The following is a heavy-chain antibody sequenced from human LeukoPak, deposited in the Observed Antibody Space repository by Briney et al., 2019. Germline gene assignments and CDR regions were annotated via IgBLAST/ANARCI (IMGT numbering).Heavy chain of an antibody. Sequence: GGSLRLSCAASGFTFSSYAMHWVRQAPGKGLEWVAVISYDGSNKYYADSVKGRFTISGDNSKNTLYLQMNSLRAEDTAVYYCARDKGREAAAGTLDYWGQGTLVTVSS. CDR3: ARDKGREAAAGTLDY. V-gene: IGHV3-30*04. D-gene: IGHD6-13*01. CDR1: GFTFSSYA. CDR2: ISYDGSNK. J-gene: IGHJ4*02.